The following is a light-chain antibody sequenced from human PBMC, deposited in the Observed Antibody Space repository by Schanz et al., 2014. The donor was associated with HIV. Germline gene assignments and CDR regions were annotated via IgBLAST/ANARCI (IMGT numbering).Light chain of an antibody. J-gene: IGLJ1*01. CDR2: EVN. CDR1: ISDIGGFKF. Sequence: QSALTQPPSASGSPGQSVTISCSGTISDIGGFKFVSWYQQYPGKAPKLIIFEVNKRPSGVPARFSGSKSGNTASLTISGLQAEDEAEYFCSSYTTSNTHVFGSGTKLTVL. V-gene: IGLV2-8*01. CDR3: SSYTTSNTHV.